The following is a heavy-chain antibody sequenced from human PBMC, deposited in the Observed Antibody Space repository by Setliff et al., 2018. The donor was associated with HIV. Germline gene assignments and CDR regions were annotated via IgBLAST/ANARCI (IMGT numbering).Heavy chain of an antibody. D-gene: IGHD2-21*01. Sequence: ASVKVSCKASGYTFTGFYMHWVRQAPGQGLEWMGRINPNSGDTNYAQKFQGRVTMTRDTSISTAYMELSRLRSDDTAVYYCARVLHCGGDCYTDAFDIWGQGTMVTVSS. J-gene: IGHJ3*02. CDR2: INPNSGDT. V-gene: IGHV1-2*06. CDR1: GYTFTGFY. CDR3: ARVLHCGGDCYTDAFDI.